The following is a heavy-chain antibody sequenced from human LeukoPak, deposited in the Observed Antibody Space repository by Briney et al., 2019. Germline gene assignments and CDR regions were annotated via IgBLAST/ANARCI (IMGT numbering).Heavy chain of an antibody. Sequence: GGSLRLSCAASGFTFSSYGMHWVRQAPGKGLEWVAVISYDGSNKYYADSVKGRFTISRDNSKNTLYLQMNSLRAEDTAVYYCAKVDYGDYGIFDYWGQGTLATVSS. CDR2: ISYDGSNK. CDR3: AKVDYGDYGIFDY. CDR1: GFTFSSYG. D-gene: IGHD4-17*01. J-gene: IGHJ4*02. V-gene: IGHV3-30*18.